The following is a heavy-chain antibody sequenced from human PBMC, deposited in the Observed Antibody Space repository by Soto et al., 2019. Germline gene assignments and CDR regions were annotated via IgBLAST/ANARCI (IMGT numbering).Heavy chain of an antibody. J-gene: IGHJ6*02. D-gene: IGHD3-10*01. V-gene: IGHV3-21*02. CDR1: GFSFSTYS. CDR2: ISSSSTYI. Sequence: EVQLVESGGGLVKPGGSLRLSCEASGFSFSTYSMSWVRQAPGKGLEWVSSISSSSTYIFYADAVKGRFTISRDNAKSSLHLQMNSLRAEDTAVYFCARSLPLSISGGPHGMDVWGQGTTVTVSS. CDR3: ARSLPLSISGGPHGMDV.